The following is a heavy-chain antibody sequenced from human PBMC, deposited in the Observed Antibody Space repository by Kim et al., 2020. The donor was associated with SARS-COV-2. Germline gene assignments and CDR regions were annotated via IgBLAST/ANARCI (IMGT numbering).Heavy chain of an antibody. CDR3: ARGLSRAIFGVVFPQPCMYF. Sequence: GGSLRLSCAASGFTFSSYDMHWVRQATGKGLEWVSAIGTAGDTYYPGSVKGRFTISRENAKNYLYLQMNSLRAGDTAVYYCARGLSRAIFGVVFPQPCMYFCGQGTTVTASS. D-gene: IGHD3-3*01. J-gene: IGHJ6*02. V-gene: IGHV3-13*04. CDR1: GFTFSSYD. CDR2: IGTAGDT.